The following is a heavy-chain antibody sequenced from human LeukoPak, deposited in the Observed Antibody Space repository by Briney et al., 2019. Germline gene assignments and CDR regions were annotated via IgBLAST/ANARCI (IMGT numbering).Heavy chain of an antibody. CDR1: GFTFSTYI. Sequence: GGSLRLSCAASGFTFSTYIMNRVRQAPGKGLEWVSSITSSSSYIYYADSLKGRFTISRDNAKNSLYLQMNSLRAEDTAVYYCAREDDNRGYDYWGQGTLVTVSS. J-gene: IGHJ4*02. CDR2: ITSSSSYI. CDR3: AREDDNRGYDY. D-gene: IGHD5-12*01. V-gene: IGHV3-21*01.